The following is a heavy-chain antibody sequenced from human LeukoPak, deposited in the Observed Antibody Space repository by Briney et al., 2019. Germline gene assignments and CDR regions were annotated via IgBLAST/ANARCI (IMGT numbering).Heavy chain of an antibody. D-gene: IGHD6-13*01. CDR2: ISAYNGNT. CDR1: GYTFTSYG. Sequence: ASVTVSFKASGYTFTSYGISWVRQAPGQGLEWMGWISAYNGNTNYPQKLQGRVTMTTDTSTSTAYMELRSLRSDDTAVYYCARAQQLRFDPWGQGTLVTVSS. V-gene: IGHV1-18*04. CDR3: ARAQQLRFDP. J-gene: IGHJ5*02.